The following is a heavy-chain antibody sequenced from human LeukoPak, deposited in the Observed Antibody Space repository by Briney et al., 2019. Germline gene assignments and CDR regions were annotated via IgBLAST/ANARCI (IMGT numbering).Heavy chain of an antibody. V-gene: IGHV3-30-3*01. Sequence: GGSLRLSCAASGFDFHNYVIHWVRQAPGKGLEWVAVISSDVNIKYYADSVKGRFTISRDSSSKMVSLQMNSLGTEDTAVYYCAKDGDSSGWDYFDYWGQGTLVTVSS. CDR1: GFDFHNYV. D-gene: IGHD6-19*01. J-gene: IGHJ4*02. CDR2: ISSDVNIK. CDR3: AKDGDSSGWDYFDY.